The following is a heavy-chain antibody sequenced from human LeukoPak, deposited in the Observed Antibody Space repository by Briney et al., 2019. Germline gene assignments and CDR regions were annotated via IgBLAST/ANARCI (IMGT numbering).Heavy chain of an antibody. V-gene: IGHV3-7*01. CDR2: VNQDGSDR. CDR1: GFTFSGYR. Sequence: GGSLRLSCAASGFTFSGYRMSWVRLAPGKGLEWVANVNQDGSDRYYVDSVKGRFTISRDSAKNSLYLQMNSLRAEDTAVYYCARSNYFDFWGQGTLVTVSS. CDR3: ARSNYFDF. J-gene: IGHJ4*02.